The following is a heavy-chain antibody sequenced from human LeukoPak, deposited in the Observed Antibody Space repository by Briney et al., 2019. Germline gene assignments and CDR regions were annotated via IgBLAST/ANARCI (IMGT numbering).Heavy chain of an antibody. V-gene: IGHV4-34*01. Sequence: PSETLSLTCAVYGGSVSGYHWNWIRQPPGKGLEWIGEINHSGSTNYNPSLKSRLTISVDTSKNQFSLKLNSVTAADTAVYYCARRSYDSGSYYDGWYFDYWGQGTLVTVSS. J-gene: IGHJ4*02. D-gene: IGHD3-10*01. CDR1: GGSVSGYH. CDR3: ARRSYDSGSYYDGWYFDY. CDR2: INHSGST.